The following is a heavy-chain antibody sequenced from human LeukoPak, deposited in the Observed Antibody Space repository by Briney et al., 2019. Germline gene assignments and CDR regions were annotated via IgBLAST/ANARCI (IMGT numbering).Heavy chain of an antibody. D-gene: IGHD6-13*01. J-gene: IGHJ3*02. V-gene: IGHV3-23*01. CDR2: IRGDGV. Sequence: GGSLRLSCTASGLTFAIYHMSWVRQAPGKGLEWVATIRGDGVYYADSVKGRFTISRDDSKNTVYVQMNSLRAEDTAVYYCAKSRVEVAGTGGFDTWGQGTLVAVSS. CDR3: AKSRVEVAGTGGFDT. CDR1: GLTFAIYH.